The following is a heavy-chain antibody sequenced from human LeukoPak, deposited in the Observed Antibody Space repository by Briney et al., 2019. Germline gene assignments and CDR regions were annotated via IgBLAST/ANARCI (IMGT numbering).Heavy chain of an antibody. J-gene: IGHJ5*02. CDR3: ARRTIVVVVAASWFDP. V-gene: IGHV4-38-2*01. Sequence: SETLSLTCAVSGYSISSGYYWGWIRQPPGKGLEWIGSIYHSGSTYYNPSLKSRVTISVDTSKNQVSLKLSSVTAADTAVYYCARRTIVVVVAASWFDPWGQGTLVTVSS. D-gene: IGHD2-15*01. CDR2: IYHSGST. CDR1: GYSISSGYY.